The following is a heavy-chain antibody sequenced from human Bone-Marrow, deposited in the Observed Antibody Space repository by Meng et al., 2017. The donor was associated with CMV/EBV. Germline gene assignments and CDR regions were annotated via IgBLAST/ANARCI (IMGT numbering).Heavy chain of an antibody. D-gene: IGHD5/OR15-5a*01. CDR3: ARVRGSVKGVYYYYGMDV. Sequence: GESLKISCAASGFTFSSYWMHWVRQAPGKGLVWVSRISSDGSSTSYADSVKGRFTISRDNAKNTLYLQMNSLRAEDTAVYYCARVRGSVKGVYYYYGMDVWGQGTTVTVSS. V-gene: IGHV3-74*01. CDR1: GFTFSSYW. CDR2: ISSDGSST. J-gene: IGHJ6*02.